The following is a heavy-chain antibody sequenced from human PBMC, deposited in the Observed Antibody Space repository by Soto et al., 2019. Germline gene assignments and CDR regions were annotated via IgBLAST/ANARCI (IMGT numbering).Heavy chain of an antibody. CDR3: AREDDYGYRYINYGLDV. Sequence: PGGSLRLSCAASGLTFNIYALHWVRQAPGKGLEWVAVISFDGTKKYYSDSVKGRFTISRDNLKNTLYLQMNNLRVEDAALYFCAREDDYGYRYINYGLDVWGQGTTVTSP. V-gene: IGHV3-30-3*01. J-gene: IGHJ6*02. CDR2: ISFDGTKK. D-gene: IGHD4-17*01. CDR1: GLTFNIYA.